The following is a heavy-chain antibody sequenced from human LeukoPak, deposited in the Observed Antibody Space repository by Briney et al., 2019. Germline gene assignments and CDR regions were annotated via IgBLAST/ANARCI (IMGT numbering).Heavy chain of an antibody. CDR3: ARGLGLRYFDWSKNWFDP. CDR2: INHSGST. CDR1: GGSFSGYY. V-gene: IGHV4-34*01. D-gene: IGHD3-9*01. Sequence: SETLSLTCAVYGGSFSGYYWSWIRQPPGKGLEWIGEINHSGSTNYNPSLKSRVTISVDTSKNQFSLKLSSVTAADTAVYCCARGLGLRYFDWSKNWFDPWGQGTLVTVSS. J-gene: IGHJ5*02.